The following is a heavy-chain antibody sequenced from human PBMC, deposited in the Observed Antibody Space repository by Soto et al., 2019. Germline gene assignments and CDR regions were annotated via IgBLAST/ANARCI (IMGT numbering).Heavy chain of an antibody. CDR2: IYYSGST. V-gene: IGHV4-59*08. CDR1: GGSMNYYY. Sequence: SETLSLTCTVAGGSMNYYYWSWIRQPPGKGLEWIGYIYYSGSTYYSPSLKSRVTISVDTSKNQFILRLSSVTAADTAVYYCARRGGEYYFDSWGQGTLVTVSS. CDR3: ARRGGEYYFDS. J-gene: IGHJ4*02.